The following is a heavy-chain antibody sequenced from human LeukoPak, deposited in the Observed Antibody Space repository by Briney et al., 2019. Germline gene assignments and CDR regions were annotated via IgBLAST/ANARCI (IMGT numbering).Heavy chain of an antibody. CDR1: EFTVSSNY. CDR3: ARDKDCSGGSCYSVN. J-gene: IGHJ4*02. CDR2: IYSGGST. V-gene: IGHV3-53*01. Sequence: GGSLRLSCAASEFTVSSNYMSWVRQAPGKGLEWVSVIYSGGSTYYADSVKGRFTISRDNSKNTLYLQMNSLRAEDTAVYYCARDKDCSGGSCYSVNWGQGTLVTVSS. D-gene: IGHD2-15*01.